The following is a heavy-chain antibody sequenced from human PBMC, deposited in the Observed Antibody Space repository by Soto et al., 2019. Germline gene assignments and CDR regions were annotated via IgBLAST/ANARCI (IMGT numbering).Heavy chain of an antibody. CDR3: ARHLKAVAAAMDY. Sequence: SETLSLTCRVSGDFISDTIYYWGWVRQSPGKGLEWIGSIHYSGTTQFHPSLKTRVTISVDTSKNEFSLRLRSVTAADTAVYFCARHLKAVAAAMDYWGQGIPVTVSS. CDR1: GDFISDTIYY. V-gene: IGHV4-39*01. D-gene: IGHD6-19*01. J-gene: IGHJ4*02. CDR2: IHYSGTT.